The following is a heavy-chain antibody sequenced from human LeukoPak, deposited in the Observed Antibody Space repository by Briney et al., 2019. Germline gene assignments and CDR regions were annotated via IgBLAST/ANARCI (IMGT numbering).Heavy chain of an antibody. CDR2: INEDGSEK. CDR1: AFTFSRYW. CDR3: ARLFVYGSGADAFDY. Sequence: GGSLRLSCAASAFTFSRYWTTWVRQAPGKGLEWVANINEDGSEKYYLDSVRGRFTISRDNAKNSLYLQMDSLRAEDTAVYYCARLFVYGSGADAFDYWGQGALVTVSS. J-gene: IGHJ4*02. V-gene: IGHV3-7*01. D-gene: IGHD3-10*01.